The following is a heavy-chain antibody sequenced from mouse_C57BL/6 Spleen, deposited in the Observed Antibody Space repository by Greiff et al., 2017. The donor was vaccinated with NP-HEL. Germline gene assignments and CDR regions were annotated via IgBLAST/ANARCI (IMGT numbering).Heavy chain of an antibody. J-gene: IGHJ3*01. V-gene: IGHV1-50*01. CDR1: GYTFTSYW. D-gene: IGHD5-1*01. CDR3: ARYPFAY. CDR2: IDPSDSYT. Sequence: VQLQQSGAELVKPGASVKLSCKASGYTFTSYWMQWVKQRPGQGLEWIGEIDPSDSYTNYNQKFKGKATLTVDTSYSTAYMQLSSLTSEDSAVYYCARYPFAYWGQGTLVTVSA.